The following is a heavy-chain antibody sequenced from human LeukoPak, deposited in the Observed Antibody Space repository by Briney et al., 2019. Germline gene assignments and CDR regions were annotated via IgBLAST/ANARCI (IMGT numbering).Heavy chain of an antibody. CDR3: ARELRRRDYGGNWYAFDI. CDR2: INSDGSST. CDR1: GFTFSSYW. Sequence: GGSLRLSCAASGFTFSSYWMHWVRQAPGKGLVWVSRINSDGSSTSYADSVKGRFTISRDNAKNTLYLQMNSLRAEDTTVYYCARELRRRDYGGNWYAFDIWGQGTMVTVSS. J-gene: IGHJ3*02. V-gene: IGHV3-74*01. D-gene: IGHD4-23*01.